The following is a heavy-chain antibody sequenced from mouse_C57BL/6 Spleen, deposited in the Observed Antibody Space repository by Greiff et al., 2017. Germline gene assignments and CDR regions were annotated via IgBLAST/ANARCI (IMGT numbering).Heavy chain of an antibody. CDR2: INPNNGGT. Sequence: VQLQQSGPELVKPGASVKISCKASGYTFTDYYMNWVKQSHGKSLEWIGDINPNNGGTSYNQKFKGKATLTVDKSSSTAYMELRSLTSEDSAVYYCARGGVYYGSSYFDYWGQGTTLTVSS. CDR3: ARGGVYYGSSYFDY. CDR1: GYTFTDYY. D-gene: IGHD1-1*01. V-gene: IGHV1-26*01. J-gene: IGHJ2*01.